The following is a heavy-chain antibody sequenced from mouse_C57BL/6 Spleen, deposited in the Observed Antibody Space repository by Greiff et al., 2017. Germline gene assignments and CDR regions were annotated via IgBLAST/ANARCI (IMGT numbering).Heavy chain of an antibody. CDR3: ARFTTVVASNYFDY. CDR2: IDPSDSYT. Sequence: QVQLQQPGAELVKPGASVKLSCKASGYTFTSYWMQWVKQRPGQGLEWIGEIDPSDSYTNYNQKLKGKATLTVDTSSSTAYMQLSSLTSEDSAVYYCARFTTVVASNYFDYWGQGTTLTVSS. J-gene: IGHJ2*01. CDR1: GYTFTSYW. D-gene: IGHD1-1*01. V-gene: IGHV1-50*01.